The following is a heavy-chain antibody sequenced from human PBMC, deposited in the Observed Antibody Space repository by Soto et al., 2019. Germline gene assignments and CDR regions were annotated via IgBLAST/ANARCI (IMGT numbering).Heavy chain of an antibody. CDR2: IIPIFGTA. J-gene: IGHJ4*02. D-gene: IGHD3-22*01. V-gene: IGHV1-69*01. Sequence: QVQRVQSGAEVKKPGSSVKVSCKASGGTFSSYAISWVRQAPGQGLEWMGGIIPIFGTANYAQKFQGRVTITADESTSTAYMELSSLRSEDTAVYYCARDWSYYELLSPPKDWGQGTLVTVSS. CDR3: ARDWSYYELLSPPKD. CDR1: GGTFSSYA.